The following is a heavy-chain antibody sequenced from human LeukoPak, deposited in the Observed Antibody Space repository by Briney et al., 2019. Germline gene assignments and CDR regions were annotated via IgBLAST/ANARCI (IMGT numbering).Heavy chain of an antibody. Sequence: ASVKVSCKASGYTFTNYDINWVRQATGQGLEWMGWLNPNSGKSDFAQNFQGRVTMTRDTSISTAYMELGSLRPEDTAVYYCARETWGYCSSTSCQARGGFDYWGQGTLVTVSS. CDR2: LNPNSGKS. J-gene: IGHJ4*02. D-gene: IGHD2-2*01. V-gene: IGHV1-8*01. CDR3: ARETWGYCSSTSCQARGGFDY. CDR1: GYTFTNYD.